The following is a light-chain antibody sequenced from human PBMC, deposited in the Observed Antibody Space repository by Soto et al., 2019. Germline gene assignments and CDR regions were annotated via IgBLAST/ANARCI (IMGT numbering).Light chain of an antibody. V-gene: IGKV4-1*01. CDR3: QQYYGTPYT. Sequence: DIVMTQSPDSLAVSLGERANINCKSSQSVLYSSNNKNYLAWYQQKPRQPPKLLIYWASTRESGVPDRFSGSESGTDFTHTISSLQAEDVAVYYCQQYYGTPYTFGQGTKLEIK. CDR1: QSVLYSSNNKNY. J-gene: IGKJ2*01. CDR2: WAS.